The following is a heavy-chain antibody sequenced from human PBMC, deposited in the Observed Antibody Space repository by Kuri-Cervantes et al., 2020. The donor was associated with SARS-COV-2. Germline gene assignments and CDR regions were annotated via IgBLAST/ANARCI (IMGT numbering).Heavy chain of an antibody. J-gene: IGHJ4*02. CDR2: IIPIFGTA. CDR3: ARLSTKTEIGDFDY. D-gene: IGHD5/OR15-5a*01. CDR1: GGTFSSYA. V-gene: IGHV1-69*06. Sequence: KISCKASGGTFSSYAISWVRQAPGQGLEWMGGIIPIFGTANYAQKFQGRVTITADKSTSTAYMELSSLRSEDTAVYYCARLSTKTEIGDFDYWGQGTLVTVSS.